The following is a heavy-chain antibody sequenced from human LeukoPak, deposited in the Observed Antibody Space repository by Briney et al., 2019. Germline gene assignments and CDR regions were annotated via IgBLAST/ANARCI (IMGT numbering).Heavy chain of an antibody. D-gene: IGHD3-22*01. CDR3: ARNYDSSGYYYTYYFDY. CDR2: IYSGGST. V-gene: IGHV3-66*01. CDR1: GFTVSSNY. J-gene: IGHJ4*02. Sequence: AGGSLRLSCAASGFTVSSNYMSWVRQAPGKGLEWVSVIYSGGSTYYADSVKGRFTISRDNSKNTLYLQMNSLRAEDTAVYYCARNYDSSGYYYTYYFDYWGQGTLVTVSS.